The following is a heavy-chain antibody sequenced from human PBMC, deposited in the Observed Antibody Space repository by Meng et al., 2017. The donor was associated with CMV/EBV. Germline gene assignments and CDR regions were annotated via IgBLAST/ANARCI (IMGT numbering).Heavy chain of an antibody. V-gene: IGHV4-39*07. J-gene: IGHJ6*02. CDR3: ARDQGRGYSYGRDYYGMDV. CDR1: GGSISSSSYY. Sequence: SETLSLTCTVSGGSISSSSYYWGRIRQPPGKGLEWIGSIYYSGSTYYNPSLKSRVTISVDTSKNQFSLKLSSVTAADTAVYYCARDQGRGYSYGRDYYGMDVWGQGTTVTVSS. D-gene: IGHD5-18*01. CDR2: IYYSGST.